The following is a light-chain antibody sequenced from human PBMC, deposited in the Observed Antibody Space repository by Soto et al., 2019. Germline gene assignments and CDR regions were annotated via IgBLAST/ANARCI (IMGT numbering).Light chain of an antibody. Sequence: IKLNQSPSSLSASEGDRVTITCRASQGISNYLAWYQQKPGKTPRLLIYGATTLQSGVPSRFSGSGSGTDFALTISSLQPEDFATYYCQQLKSYVTFGQGTLLEI. CDR3: QQLKSYVT. CDR1: QGISNY. J-gene: IGKJ5*01. V-gene: IGKV1-9*01. CDR2: GAT.